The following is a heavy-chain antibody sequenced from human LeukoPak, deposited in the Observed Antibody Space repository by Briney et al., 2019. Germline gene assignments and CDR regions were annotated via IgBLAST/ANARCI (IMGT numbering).Heavy chain of an antibody. CDR3: ARRILDTAMAGDYFDY. CDR1: GFTFSDYY. D-gene: IGHD5-18*01. V-gene: IGHV3-11*01. Sequence: GGSLRLSCAVSGFTFSDYYMSWIRQAPGKGLEWVSYISSSGSTIYYADSVKGRFTISRDNAKNSLYLQMNSLRAEDTAVYYCARRILDTAMAGDYFDYWGQGTLVTVSS. CDR2: ISSSGSTI. J-gene: IGHJ4*02.